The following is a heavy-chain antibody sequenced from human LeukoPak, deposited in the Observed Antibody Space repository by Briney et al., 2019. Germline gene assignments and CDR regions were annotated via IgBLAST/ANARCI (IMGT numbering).Heavy chain of an antibody. CDR2: ISNSGSYT. V-gene: IGHV3-11*05. Sequence: GGSLRLSCAVSGFSFGDEYMSWIRQAPGQGLEWVSYISNSGSYTNYADSVAGRFTISRDNAENSLYLQMNSLRADDTAVYYCARASGYCTNGVCPLVTMFDYWGQGTLVTVSS. CDR1: GFSFGDEY. J-gene: IGHJ4*02. CDR3: ARASGYCTNGVCPLVTMFDY. D-gene: IGHD2-8*01.